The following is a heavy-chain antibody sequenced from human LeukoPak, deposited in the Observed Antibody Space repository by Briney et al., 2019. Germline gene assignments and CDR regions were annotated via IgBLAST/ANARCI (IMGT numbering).Heavy chain of an antibody. CDR3: AKDLASVDYYYYMDV. Sequence: GGSLRLSCAASGFAFSSYGMHWVRQAPGKGLEWVAVIWYDGSNKYYADSVKGRFTISRDNSKNTLYLQMNSLRAEDTAVYYCAKDLASVDYYYYMDVWGKGTTVTVSS. D-gene: IGHD4-23*01. CDR2: IWYDGSNK. CDR1: GFAFSSYG. V-gene: IGHV3-33*06. J-gene: IGHJ6*03.